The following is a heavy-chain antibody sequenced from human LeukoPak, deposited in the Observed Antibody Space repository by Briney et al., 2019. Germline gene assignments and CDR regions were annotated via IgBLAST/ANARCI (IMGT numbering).Heavy chain of an antibody. J-gene: IGHJ4*02. CDR2: IKQDGSEK. CDR1: GFTFSSYW. Sequence: GGSLRPSCAASGFTFSSYWMSWVRQAPGKGLEWVANIKQDGSEKYYVDSVKGRFTISRDNAKNSLYLQMNSLRAEDTAVYYCARSRGSYHTNFDYWGQGTLVTVSS. D-gene: IGHD1-26*01. V-gene: IGHV3-7*01. CDR3: ARSRGSYHTNFDY.